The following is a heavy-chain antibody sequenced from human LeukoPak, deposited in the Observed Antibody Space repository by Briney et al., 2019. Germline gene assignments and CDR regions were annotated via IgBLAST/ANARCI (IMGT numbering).Heavy chain of an antibody. V-gene: IGHV1-69*01. CDR2: IIPIFGTA. Sequence: GSSVKVSCKASGGTFSSYAISWVRQAPGQGLEWMGGIIPIFGTANYAQKFQGRVTITADESTSTAYKELSSLRSEDTAVYYCARDLDLGYCSSTSCPAPDYWGQGTLVTVSS. D-gene: IGHD2-2*01. CDR3: ARDLDLGYCSSTSCPAPDY. CDR1: GGTFSSYA. J-gene: IGHJ4*02.